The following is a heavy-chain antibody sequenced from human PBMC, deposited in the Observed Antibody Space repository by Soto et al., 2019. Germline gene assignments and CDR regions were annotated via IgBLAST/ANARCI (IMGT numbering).Heavy chain of an antibody. Sequence: ASVKVSCKASGYTFTSYARHWVRQAPGQRLEWMGWINAGNGNTKYSQKFQGRVTITRDTSASTAYMELSSLRSEDTAVYYCARDGYSYGYLPYYYYYGMDVWGQGTTVTVS. CDR3: ARDGYSYGYLPYYYYYGMDV. J-gene: IGHJ6*02. D-gene: IGHD5-18*01. V-gene: IGHV1-3*01. CDR2: INAGNGNT. CDR1: GYTFTSYA.